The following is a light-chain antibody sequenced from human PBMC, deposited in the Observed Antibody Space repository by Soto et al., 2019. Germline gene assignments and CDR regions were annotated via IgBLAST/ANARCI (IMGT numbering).Light chain of an antibody. CDR2: GAS. V-gene: IGKV3-20*01. CDR3: QQSRFT. Sequence: VLTQSPGTLSLSPGERATLSCRASQSVDSNYFAWYQQKPGQAPRLLIYGASYRATGIPDRFSGSGSGTDFTLTISRLEPEDFAVYYCQQSRFTFGPVTRVEI. CDR1: QSVDSNY. J-gene: IGKJ3*01.